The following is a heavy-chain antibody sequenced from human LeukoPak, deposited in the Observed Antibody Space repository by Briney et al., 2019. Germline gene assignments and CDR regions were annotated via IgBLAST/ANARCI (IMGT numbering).Heavy chain of an antibody. V-gene: IGHV4-39*07. Sequence: SETLSLTCTVSGGSISSSSYYWGWIRQPPGKGLEWIGSIYHSGSTYYNPSLKSRVTISVDTSKNQFSLKLSSVTAADTAVYYCARDLNDILTGYYLGWFDPWGQGTLVTVSS. CDR2: IYHSGST. D-gene: IGHD3-9*01. J-gene: IGHJ5*02. CDR1: GGSISSSSYY. CDR3: ARDLNDILTGYYLGWFDP.